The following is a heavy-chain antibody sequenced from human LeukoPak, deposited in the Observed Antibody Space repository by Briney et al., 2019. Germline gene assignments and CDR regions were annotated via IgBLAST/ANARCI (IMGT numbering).Heavy chain of an antibody. CDR3: ARASGKLAAAGLDY. J-gene: IGHJ4*02. Sequence: SETLSLTCTVSGGSISSSSYYWGWIRQPPGKGLEWIGSIYYSGTTYYNPSLNSRVTISVDTSKNQFSLKLSSVTAADAAVYYCARASGKLAAAGLDYWGQGTLVTVSS. D-gene: IGHD6-13*01. CDR2: IYYSGTT. V-gene: IGHV4-39*07. CDR1: GGSISSSSYY.